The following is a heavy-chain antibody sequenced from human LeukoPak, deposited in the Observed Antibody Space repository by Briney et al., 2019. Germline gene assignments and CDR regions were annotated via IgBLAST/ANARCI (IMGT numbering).Heavy chain of an antibody. CDR3: ARGVWFGEFGWFDP. Sequence: SETLSLTCAVYGGSFSGYYWSWIRQPPGKGLEWIGEINHSGSTNCNPSLKSRVTISVDTSKNQFSLKLSSVTAADTAVYYCARGVWFGEFGWFDPWGQGTLVTVSS. V-gene: IGHV4-34*01. CDR2: INHSGST. CDR1: GGSFSGYY. D-gene: IGHD3-10*01. J-gene: IGHJ5*02.